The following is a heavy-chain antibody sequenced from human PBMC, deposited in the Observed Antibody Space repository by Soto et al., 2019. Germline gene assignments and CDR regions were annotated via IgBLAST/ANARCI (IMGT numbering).Heavy chain of an antibody. D-gene: IGHD2-21*02. V-gene: IGHV2-5*01. CDR3: AHRYGDYITLSSVTFFDY. CDR2: IYWNDDK. Sequence: SGPTLVKPTQTLTLTCTFSGFSLSTSGVGVGWIRQPPGKALEWLALIYWNDDKRYSPSLKSRLTITKDTSKNQVVLTMTNMDPVDTATYYCAHRYGDYITLSSVTFFDYWGQGTLVTVSS. J-gene: IGHJ4*02. CDR1: GFSLSTSGVG.